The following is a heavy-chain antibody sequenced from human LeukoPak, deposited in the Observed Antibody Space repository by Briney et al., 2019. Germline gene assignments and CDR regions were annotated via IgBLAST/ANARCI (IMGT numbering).Heavy chain of an antibody. CDR1: GYTFTGYY. CDR2: MNPNSGNT. Sequence: ASVKVSCKASGYTFTGYYMHWVRQAPGQGLEWMGWMNPNSGNTGYAQKFQGRVTMTRNTSISTAYMELSSLRSEDTAVYYCARGGGATKRGETDYWGQGTLVTVSS. J-gene: IGHJ4*02. D-gene: IGHD1-26*01. V-gene: IGHV1-8*02. CDR3: ARGGGATKRGETDY.